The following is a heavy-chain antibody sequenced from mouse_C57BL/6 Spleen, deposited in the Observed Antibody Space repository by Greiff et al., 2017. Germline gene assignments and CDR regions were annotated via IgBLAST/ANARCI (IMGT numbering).Heavy chain of an antibody. CDR3: ARDYVPRFAY. V-gene: IGHV1-64*01. D-gene: IGHD1-1*01. CDR2: IHPNSGST. J-gene: IGHJ3*01. CDR1: GYTFTSYW. Sequence: QVQLQQPGAELVKPGASVKLSCKASGYTFTSYWMHWVKQRPGQGLEWIGMIHPNSGSTNYNEKFKSKATLTVDKSSSTAYMQLSSLTSEDSAVYDCARDYVPRFAYWGQGTLVTVSA.